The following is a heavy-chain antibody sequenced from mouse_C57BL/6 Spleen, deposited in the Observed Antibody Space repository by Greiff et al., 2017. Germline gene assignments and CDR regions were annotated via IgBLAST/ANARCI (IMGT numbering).Heavy chain of an antibody. CDR2: IYPETGGT. J-gene: IGHJ4*01. CDR1: GYTFTDYE. CDR3: TRVSYNYYAMDY. Sequence: VQLQQSGAELVRPGASVTLSCKASGYTFTDYEMHWVKQTPVHGLEWIGAIYPETGGTAYNQKFKGKAILTADKSSSTAYMELRSLTSEDSAVYYCTRVSYNYYAMDYWGQGTSVTVSS. D-gene: IGHD2-12*01. V-gene: IGHV1-15*01.